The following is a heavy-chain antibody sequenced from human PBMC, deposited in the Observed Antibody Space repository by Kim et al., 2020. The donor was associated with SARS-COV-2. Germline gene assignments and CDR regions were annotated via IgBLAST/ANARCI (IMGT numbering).Heavy chain of an antibody. D-gene: IGHD3-3*01. CDR3: ARARGTIFGVELLYYYGMDV. V-gene: IGHV4-30-4*01. Sequence: SETLSLTCTVSGGSISSGDYYWSWFRQPPGKGLEWIGYIYYSGSTYYNPSLKSRVTISVDTSKNQFSLKLSSVTAADTAVYYCARARGTIFGVELLYYYGMDVWGQGTTVTVSS. CDR1: GGSISSGDYY. J-gene: IGHJ6*02. CDR2: IYYSGST.